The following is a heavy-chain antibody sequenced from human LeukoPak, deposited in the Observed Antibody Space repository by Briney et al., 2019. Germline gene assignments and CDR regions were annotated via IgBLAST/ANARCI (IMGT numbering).Heavy chain of an antibody. D-gene: IGHD3-22*01. V-gene: IGHV3-11*04. CDR3: ARGLQDYYDSSGYPDY. CDR2: ISSSSSTI. CDR1: GFTFSDYY. Sequence: GGSLRLSCAASGFTFSDYYMSWIRQAPGKGLEWVSYISSSSSTIYYADSVKGRFTISRDNAKNSLYLQMNSLRAEDTAVYYCARGLQDYYDSSGYPDYWGQGTLVTVSS. J-gene: IGHJ4*02.